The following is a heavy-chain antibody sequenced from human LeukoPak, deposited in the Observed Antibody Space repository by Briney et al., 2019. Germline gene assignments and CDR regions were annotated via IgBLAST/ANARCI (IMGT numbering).Heavy chain of an antibody. V-gene: IGHV3-48*02. CDR1: GFTFSSYS. CDR3: AREWRWISRPEPFDY. J-gene: IGHJ4*02. Sequence: QAGGSLRLSCAASGFTFSSYSMNWVRQAPGKGLEWVSYISSSSSTIYYADSVKGRFTISRDNDKNLLYLQMNSLRDEDTAVYYCAREWRWISRPEPFDYWGQGTLVTVSS. D-gene: IGHD5-12*01. CDR2: ISSSSSTI.